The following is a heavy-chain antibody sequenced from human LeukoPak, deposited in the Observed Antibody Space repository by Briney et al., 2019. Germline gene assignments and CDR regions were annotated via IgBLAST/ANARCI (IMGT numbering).Heavy chain of an antibody. CDR1: GFIFSSYN. D-gene: IGHD1-1*01. J-gene: IGHJ6*03. CDR2: ISSSSTYI. CDR3: AKDQRETGTPNSGYYYMDV. V-gene: IGHV3-21*01. Sequence: GGSLRLSCAASGFIFSSYNINWVRQAPGKGLEWVSSISSSSTYIYYADSVKGRFTISRDNSKNTLYLQMNSLRAEDTAVYYCAKDQRETGTPNSGYYYMDVWGKGTTVTVSS.